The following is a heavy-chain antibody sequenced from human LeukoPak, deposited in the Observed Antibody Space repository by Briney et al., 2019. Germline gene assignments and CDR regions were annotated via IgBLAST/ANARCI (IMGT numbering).Heavy chain of an antibody. D-gene: IGHD6-13*01. J-gene: IGHJ4*02. V-gene: IGHV3-21*01. CDR2: ISSSSSYI. Sequence: GGSLRLSCAASGFTFSTYSMNWVRQAPGKGLEWVSSISSSSSYIYYADSVKGRFTISRDNAKNSLYLQMNSLRAEDTAVYYCATSRGSWPDYFDYWGQGTLVTVSS. CDR1: GFTFSTYS. CDR3: ATSRGSWPDYFDY.